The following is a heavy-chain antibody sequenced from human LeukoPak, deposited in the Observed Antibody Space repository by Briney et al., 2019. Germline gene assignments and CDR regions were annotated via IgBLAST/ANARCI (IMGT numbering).Heavy chain of an antibody. D-gene: IGHD3-22*01. CDR3: ARWDSNGDYFDY. CDR1: GFTFSNYA. Sequence: GGSLRLSCAASGFTFSNYAMHWVRQAPGKGLEWVSLISSGGTYEYYADSVKGRFTISRDNSKNTLYLQLNSLRAEDTAVYYCARWDSNGDYFDYWGQGTLVTVSS. J-gene: IGHJ4*02. V-gene: IGHV3-30*01. CDR2: ISSGGTYE.